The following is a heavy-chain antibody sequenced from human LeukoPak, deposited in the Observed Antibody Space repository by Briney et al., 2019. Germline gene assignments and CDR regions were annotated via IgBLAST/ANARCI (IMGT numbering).Heavy chain of an antibody. CDR1: GFSLRTRGVG. CDR3: AHRVGWFDR. Sequence: SGPTLVKPTQTLTLTCTFSGFSLRTRGVGVGWIRQPPGKALEWLSLIYWDDDKRYSPSLKSRLTITKDTSKNQVVLTMTNMDPVDTATYYCAHRVGWFDRWGQGTLVTVSS. J-gene: IGHJ5*02. CDR2: IYWDDDK. V-gene: IGHV2-5*02. D-gene: IGHD1-26*01.